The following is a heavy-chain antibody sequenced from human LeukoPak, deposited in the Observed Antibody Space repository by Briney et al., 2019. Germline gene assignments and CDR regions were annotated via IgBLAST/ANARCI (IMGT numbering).Heavy chain of an antibody. CDR1: GFTFSIYG. D-gene: IGHD5-12*01. Sequence: GGSLRLSCAASGFTFSIYGMHWVRQAPGKGLEWVAVIWYDGSKKSYADSVKGRFTISRDDSKNTLYLQMNSLRAEDTAVYYRARGDSGYDYFDYWGQGTLVTVSS. CDR2: IWYDGSKK. CDR3: ARGDSGYDYFDY. V-gene: IGHV3-33*01. J-gene: IGHJ4*02.